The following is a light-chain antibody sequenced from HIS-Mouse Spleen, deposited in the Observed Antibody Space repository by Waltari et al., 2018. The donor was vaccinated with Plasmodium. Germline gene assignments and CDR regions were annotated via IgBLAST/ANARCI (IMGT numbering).Light chain of an antibody. J-gene: IGLJ2*01. CDR2: EVS. CDR1: SRDVGGYNY. Sequence: QSALTQPPSASGSPGQSVTISCTGTSRDVGGYNYASWYQQHPGKAPKRLIYEVSKRPSGVPDRFSGSKSGNTASLTVSGLQAEDEADYYCSSYAGSNNLVFGGGTKLTVL. V-gene: IGLV2-8*01. CDR3: SSYAGSNNLV.